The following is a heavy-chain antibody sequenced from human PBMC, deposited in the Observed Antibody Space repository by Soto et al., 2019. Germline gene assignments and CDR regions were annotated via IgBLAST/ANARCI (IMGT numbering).Heavy chain of an antibody. V-gene: IGHV4-59*01. Sequence: SETLSLTCTVSGGSISSYYWSWIRQPPGKGLEWIGYIYYSGSTNYNPSLKSRVTISVDTSKNQFSLKLSSVTAADTAVYYCAMFRGRYGSGSYKPRSYYYMDVWGKGTTVTVSS. CDR2: IYYSGST. J-gene: IGHJ6*03. CDR1: GGSISSYY. D-gene: IGHD3-10*01. CDR3: AMFRGRYGSGSYKPRSYYYMDV.